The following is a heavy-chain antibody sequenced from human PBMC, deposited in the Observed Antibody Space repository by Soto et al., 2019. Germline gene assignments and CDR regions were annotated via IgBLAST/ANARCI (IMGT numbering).Heavy chain of an antibody. D-gene: IGHD3-3*01. CDR1: GGSISSSSYY. J-gene: IGHJ3*02. Sequence: SETLSLTCTVSGGSISSSSYYWGWIRQPPGKGLEWIGSIYYSGSTYYNPSLKSRVTISVDTSKNQFSLKLSSVTAADTAVYYCERLMMQIKIFGVANDAFDIWGQGTMVTVSS. CDR3: ERLMMQIKIFGVANDAFDI. CDR2: IYYSGST. V-gene: IGHV4-39*01.